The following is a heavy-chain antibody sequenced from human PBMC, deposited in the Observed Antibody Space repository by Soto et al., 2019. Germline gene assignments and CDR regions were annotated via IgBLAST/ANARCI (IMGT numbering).Heavy chain of an antibody. Sequence: QVQLVQSGAEVKKPGSSVKVSCKASGGTFSSYAISWVRQAPGQGLEWMGGIIPIFGTANYAQKFQGRVTMTADESTSTAYMELSSLRSEDTAVYYCARGFYDSSGYYTDIDYWGQGTLVTVSS. V-gene: IGHV1-69*01. CDR3: ARGFYDSSGYYTDIDY. D-gene: IGHD3-22*01. CDR1: GGTFSSYA. CDR2: IIPIFGTA. J-gene: IGHJ4*02.